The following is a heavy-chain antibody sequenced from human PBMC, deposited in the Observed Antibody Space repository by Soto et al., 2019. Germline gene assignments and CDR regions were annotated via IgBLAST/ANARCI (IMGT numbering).Heavy chain of an antibody. CDR2: IDPSDSYT. CDR3: ARMGRGILWFGEAPGYYGMDV. J-gene: IGHJ6*02. CDR1: GYSFTSYW. V-gene: IGHV5-10-1*01. D-gene: IGHD3-10*01. Sequence: PGESLKISCKGSGYSFTSYWISWVRQMPGKGLEWMGRIDPSDSYTNYSPSFQGHVTISADKSISTAYLQWSSLKASDTAMYYCARMGRGILWFGEAPGYYGMDVWGQGTTVTVSS.